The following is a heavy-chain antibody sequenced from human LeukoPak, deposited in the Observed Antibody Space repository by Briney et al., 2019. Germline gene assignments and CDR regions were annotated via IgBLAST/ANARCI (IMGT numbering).Heavy chain of an antibody. J-gene: IGHJ4*02. V-gene: IGHV4-34*01. CDR1: GGSFSGYY. D-gene: IGHD3-9*01. CDR2: INHSGST. CDR3: ARGITIFKN. Sequence: SETLSLTCADYGGSFSGYYWSWIRQPPGKGLEWIGEINHSGSTNYNPSLKSRVTISVDTSKNQFSLKLSSVTAADTAVYYCARGITIFKNWGQGTLVTVSS.